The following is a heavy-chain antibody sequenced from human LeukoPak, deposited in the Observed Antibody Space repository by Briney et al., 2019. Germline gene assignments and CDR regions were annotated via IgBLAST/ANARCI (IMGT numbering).Heavy chain of an antibody. V-gene: IGHV4-34*01. CDR2: INHSGST. Sequence: SETLSLTCAVYGGSFSGYYWNWIRQPPGKGLEWIGEINHSGSTNHNPSLKSRVTISVDTSKNQFSLKLTSVTAADTAVYYCARHYYDSSGYYYNFDYWGQGTLVTVSS. D-gene: IGHD3-22*01. CDR3: ARHYYDSSGYYYNFDY. CDR1: GGSFSGYY. J-gene: IGHJ4*02.